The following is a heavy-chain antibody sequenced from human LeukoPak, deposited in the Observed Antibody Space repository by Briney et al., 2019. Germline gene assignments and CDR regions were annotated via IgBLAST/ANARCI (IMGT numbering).Heavy chain of an antibody. CDR3: ARGSSSWYVGKANDY. V-gene: IGHV4-34*01. J-gene: IGHJ4*02. CDR2: INHSGST. D-gene: IGHD6-13*01. Sequence: SETLSLTCAVYGGSFSGYYWSWIRQPPGKGLEWIGEINHSGSTNYNPSLKSRVTISVDTSKNQFSLKLGSVTAADTAVYYCARGSSSWYVGKANDYWGQGTLVTVSS. CDR1: GGSFSGYY.